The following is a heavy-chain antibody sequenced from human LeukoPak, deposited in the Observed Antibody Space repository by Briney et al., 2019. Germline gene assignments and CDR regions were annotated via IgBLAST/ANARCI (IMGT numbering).Heavy chain of an antibody. J-gene: IGHJ4*02. CDR2: ISGTGDGT. CDR3: AKGMRSLYYFDN. V-gene: IGHV3-23*01. CDR1: GFTFNNYA. Sequence: GSLGLSCAASGFTFNNYAMTWVRQAPGKGLEWVSAISGTGDGTYYADSVKGRFTISRGTSKNTLYLQMNSLRAEDTAVYYCAKGMRSLYYFDNWGRGTLVTVSS.